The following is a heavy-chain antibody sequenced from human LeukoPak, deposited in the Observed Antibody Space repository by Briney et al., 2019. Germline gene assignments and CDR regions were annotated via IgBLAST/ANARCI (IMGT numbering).Heavy chain of an antibody. CDR2: ISGSGGST. CDR1: GFTLSSYG. Sequence: GASLRLSCAASGFTLSSYGMSWVRQAPEKGLEWVSAISGSGGSTYYADSVKGRFTISRDNAKNSLYLQMHSLRAEDTAVYYCARDKLRDYYSSSGYYFGAFDIWGQGTMVTASS. D-gene: IGHD3-22*01. CDR3: ARDKLRDYYSSSGYYFGAFDI. J-gene: IGHJ3*02. V-gene: IGHV3-23*01.